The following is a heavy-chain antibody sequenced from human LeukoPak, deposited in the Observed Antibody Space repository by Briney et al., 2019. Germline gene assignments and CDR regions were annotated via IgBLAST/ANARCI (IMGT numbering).Heavy chain of an antibody. Sequence: GSLRLSCAASGFIFNKHAMSWIRQPPGKGLEWIGEINHSGSTNYNPSLKSRVTISVDTSKNQFSLKLSSVTAADTAVYYCARVGALHYYGSGSYQSWFDPWGQGTLVTVSS. CDR2: INHSGST. J-gene: IGHJ5*02. D-gene: IGHD3-10*01. V-gene: IGHV4-34*01. CDR3: ARVGALHYYGSGSYQSWFDP. CDR1: GFIFNKHA.